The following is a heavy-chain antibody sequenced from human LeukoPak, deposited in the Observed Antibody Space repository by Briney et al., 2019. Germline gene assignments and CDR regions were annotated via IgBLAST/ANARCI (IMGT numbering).Heavy chain of an antibody. CDR2: ITSSSSYT. Sequence: GGSLRLSCAAPGITFSNYNMNWVRQAPGKGLEWISSITSSSSYTFYADSVKGRFTISRDNAKNSLYLQMNSLRAEDTAVYYCASLGGYSSSWRSFDYWGQGTLVTVSS. V-gene: IGHV3-21*01. D-gene: IGHD6-13*01. CDR3: ASLGGYSSSWRSFDY. CDR1: GITFSNYN. J-gene: IGHJ4*02.